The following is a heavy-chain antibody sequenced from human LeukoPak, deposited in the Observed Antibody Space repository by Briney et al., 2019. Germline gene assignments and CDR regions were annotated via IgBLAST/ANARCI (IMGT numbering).Heavy chain of an antibody. Sequence: PSETLSLTCAVYGGSFSGYYWSWIRQPPGKGLEWIREINHSGSTNYNPSLKSRVTISVDTSKNQFSLKLSSVTATDTAVYYCARVPPLAVVVPAAMSGEYYYYGMDVWGQGTTVTVSS. V-gene: IGHV4-34*01. J-gene: IGHJ6*02. CDR2: INHSGST. CDR3: ARVPPLAVVVPAAMSGEYYYYGMDV. CDR1: GGSFSGYY. D-gene: IGHD2-2*01.